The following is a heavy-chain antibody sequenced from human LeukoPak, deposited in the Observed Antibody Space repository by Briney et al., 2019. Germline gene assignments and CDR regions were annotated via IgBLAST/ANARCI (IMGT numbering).Heavy chain of an antibody. CDR3: ARDLTVFIAAPIHPFDP. V-gene: IGHV1-18*01. CDR2: ISAYNGNT. Sequence: GASVKVSCKASGYTFTSYDINWVRQATGQGLEWMGWISAYNGNTNYAQKLQGRVTMTTDTSTSTAYMELRSLRSDDTAVYYCARDLTVFIAAPIHPFDPWGQGTLVTVSS. D-gene: IGHD6-13*01. CDR1: GYTFTSYD. J-gene: IGHJ5*02.